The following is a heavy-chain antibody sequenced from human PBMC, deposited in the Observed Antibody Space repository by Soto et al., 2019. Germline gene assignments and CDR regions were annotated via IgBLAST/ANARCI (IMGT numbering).Heavy chain of an antibody. V-gene: IGHV4-59*01. CDR1: GGSISSYY. CDR2: IYYSGST. Sequence: SETLSLTCTVSGGSISSYYWSWIRQPPGKGLEWIGYIYYSGSTNYNPSLKSRVTISVDTSKNQFSLKLSSVTAADTAVYYCARGYYDSPVNWLDPWGQGTLVTVSS. CDR3: ARGYYDSPVNWLDP. D-gene: IGHD5-12*01. J-gene: IGHJ5*02.